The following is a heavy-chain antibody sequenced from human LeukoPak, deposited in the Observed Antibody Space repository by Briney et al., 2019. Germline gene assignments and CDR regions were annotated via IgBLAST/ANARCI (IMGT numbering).Heavy chain of an antibody. CDR3: ARRADYSYGYRKAFDI. CDR2: IYTSGST. J-gene: IGHJ3*02. Sequence: SETLSLTCTVSGGSISSYYWSWIRQPAGKGLEWIGRIYTSGSTNYNPSLKSRVTMSVDTSKNQFSLKLSSVTAADTAVYYCARRADYSYGYRKAFDIWGQGTMVTVSS. D-gene: IGHD5-18*01. CDR1: GGSISSYY. V-gene: IGHV4-4*07.